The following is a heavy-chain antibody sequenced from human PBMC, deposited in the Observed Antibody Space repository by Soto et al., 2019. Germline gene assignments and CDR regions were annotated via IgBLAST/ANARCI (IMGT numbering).Heavy chain of an antibody. Sequence: QVQLQESGPGLVKPSQTLSLTCTVSGGSISSGGYYWNWIRQHPGKGLEWIGYIYYIGSTYYHPSLKKRVTISLATSKNQFSLKLSSVTAADTAVYYCARSVFPWGQGTLVTVSS. CDR2: IYYIGST. CDR1: GGSISSGGYY. V-gene: IGHV4-31*03. CDR3: ARSVFP. J-gene: IGHJ5*02.